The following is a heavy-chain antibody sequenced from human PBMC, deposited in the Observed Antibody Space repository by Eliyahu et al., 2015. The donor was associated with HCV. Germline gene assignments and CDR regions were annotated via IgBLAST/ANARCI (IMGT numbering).Heavy chain of an antibody. V-gene: IGHV4-31*03. D-gene: IGHD2-21*01. CDR3: ASLAPSRWCFDY. CDR2: IYYSGST. J-gene: IGHJ4*02. Sequence: QVQLQESGXGLVKPSQTLSLTCXVSGGSXSSGDYFWXWXRQHPGKGLEWIGYIYYSGSTYHNPSLKSRVTISVDTSKNQFSLNLSSVTAADTAVYYCASLAPSRWCFDYWGQGTLVIVSS. CDR1: GGSXSSGDYF.